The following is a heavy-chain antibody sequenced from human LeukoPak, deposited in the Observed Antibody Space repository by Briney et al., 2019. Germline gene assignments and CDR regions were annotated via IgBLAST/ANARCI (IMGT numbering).Heavy chain of an antibody. Sequence: GGSLGLSCAASGFTFSNYWMSWVPQAPGKGLEWVANIKQDGSEKYYVDSVKGRFTICRDNAKNSLYLQMNSLRAEDTAVYYCARGYCSSSSCYSAIFDYWGQGTLVTVSS. CDR1: GFTFSNYW. CDR3: ARGYCSSSSCYSAIFDY. V-gene: IGHV3-7*01. CDR2: IKQDGSEK. J-gene: IGHJ4*02. D-gene: IGHD2-2*02.